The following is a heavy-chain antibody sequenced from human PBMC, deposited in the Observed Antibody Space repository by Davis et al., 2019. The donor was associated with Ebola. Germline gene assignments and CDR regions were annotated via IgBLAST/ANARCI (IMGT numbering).Heavy chain of an antibody. CDR3: AKDRLLWFGELS. D-gene: IGHD3-10*01. CDR2: IDNDGSST. J-gene: IGHJ4*02. CDR1: GFAFSNHW. Sequence: PGGSLRLSCAASGFAFSNHWIHWVRQGPGKGLVWVSRIDNDGSSTNYADSVKGRFTVSRDNAKNTLYLQMNSLRAEDTAVYYCAKDRLLWFGELSWGQGTLVTVSS. V-gene: IGHV3-74*01.